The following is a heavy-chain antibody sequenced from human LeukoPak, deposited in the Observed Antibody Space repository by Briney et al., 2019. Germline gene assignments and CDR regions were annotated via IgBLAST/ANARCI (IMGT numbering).Heavy chain of an antibody. V-gene: IGHV1-58*02. CDR1: GFTFTNSA. CDR2: IVVGSGNT. Sequence: SVNVSCTASGFTFTNSAMQWVRHARGQRLEWIGWIVVGSGNTNYAQKFQERVTITRDMSTSTAYMELSSLRSEDTAVYYCAAAGDDYGDYVFDCWGRGSLVTVSS. CDR3: AAAGDDYGDYVFDC. J-gene: IGHJ4*02. D-gene: IGHD4-17*01.